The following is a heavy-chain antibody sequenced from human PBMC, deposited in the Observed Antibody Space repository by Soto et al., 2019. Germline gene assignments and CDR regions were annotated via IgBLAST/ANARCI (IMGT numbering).Heavy chain of an antibody. V-gene: IGHV1-69*13. J-gene: IGHJ4*02. Sequence: ASVKVSCQASGGTISSYAISWVRQAPGQGLEWMGGIIPIFGTANYAQKFQGRVTITADESTSTAYMELSSLRSEDTAVYYCARSHYDILTGHFDDWGQGTLVTVSS. D-gene: IGHD3-9*01. CDR2: IIPIFGTA. CDR1: GGTISSYA. CDR3: ARSHYDILTGHFDD.